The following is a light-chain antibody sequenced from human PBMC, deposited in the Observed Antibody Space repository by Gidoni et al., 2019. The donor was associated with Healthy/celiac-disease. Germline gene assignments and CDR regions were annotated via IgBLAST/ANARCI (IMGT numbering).Light chain of an antibody. J-gene: IGLJ3*02. V-gene: IGLV1-40*01. CDR1: SSNIGAGYD. CDR3: QSYDSSLAV. CDR2: GNS. Sequence: QSVLTQPPSVSGAPGQRVTIPCTGSSSNIGAGYDVHWYQQLPGTAPKLLTYGNSNRPSGVPDRFSGSKSGTSASLAITGLQAEDEADYYCQSYDSSLAVFGGGTKLTVL.